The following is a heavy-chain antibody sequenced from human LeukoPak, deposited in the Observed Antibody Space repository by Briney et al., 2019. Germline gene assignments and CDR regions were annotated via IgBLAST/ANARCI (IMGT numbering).Heavy chain of an antibody. CDR2: ISSSSSYI. CDR1: GFTFSSYS. V-gene: IGHV3-21*01. CDR3: AKAARSSSRDFDY. Sequence: GGSLRLSCAASGFTFSSYSMHWVRQAPGKGLEWVSSISSSSSYIYYADSVKGRFTISRDNAKNSLYLQMNSLRAEDTAVYYCAKAARSSSRDFDYWGQGTLVTVSS. J-gene: IGHJ4*02. D-gene: IGHD6-6*01.